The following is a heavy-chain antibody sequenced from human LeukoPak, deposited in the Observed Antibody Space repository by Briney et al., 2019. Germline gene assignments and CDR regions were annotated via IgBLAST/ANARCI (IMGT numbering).Heavy chain of an antibody. J-gene: IGHJ5*02. CDR3: ARGSEWELLSCDH. CDR1: GFTFSSYS. D-gene: IGHD1-26*01. V-gene: IGHV3-21*01. CDR2: ISTSSSHM. Sequence: GGSLRLSCAAFGFTFSSYSMNWVRQAPGKGLELVSSISTSSSHMYYADSVKGRFTISRDNARNSLYLQMNSLRAEDTAVYYCARGSEWELLSCDHWGQGTLVTVSS.